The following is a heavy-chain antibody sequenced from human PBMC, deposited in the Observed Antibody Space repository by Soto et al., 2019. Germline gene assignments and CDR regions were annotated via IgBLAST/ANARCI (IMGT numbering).Heavy chain of an antibody. D-gene: IGHD5-12*01. CDR3: ARDIVVRIGGMHV. Sequence: PSETLSLTCTVSGGSFNSADYYWSWVRQPPGKGLEWIGYIYYSGSTYLNPSLKSRGTISKDTSRNQFSLRLSSVTAADTAVYYCARDIVVRIGGMHVSGQGTTVTVSS. CDR1: GGSFNSADYY. J-gene: IGHJ6*02. CDR2: IYYSGST. V-gene: IGHV4-30-4*01.